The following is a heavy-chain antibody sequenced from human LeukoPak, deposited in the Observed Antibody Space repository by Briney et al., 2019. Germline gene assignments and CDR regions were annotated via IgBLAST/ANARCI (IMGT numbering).Heavy chain of an antibody. V-gene: IGHV4-59*08. CDR3: ARQPWGGMDV. J-gene: IGHJ6*02. D-gene: IGHD3-16*01. Sequence: PSETLSLTCTVSGGSISSYYWSWIRQPPGQGLEWIGYIYYSGSTNYNPSLKSRVTISVDTSKNQFSLKVSSVTAADTAVYYCARQPWGGMDVWGQGTTVTVSS. CDR1: GGSISSYY. CDR2: IYYSGST.